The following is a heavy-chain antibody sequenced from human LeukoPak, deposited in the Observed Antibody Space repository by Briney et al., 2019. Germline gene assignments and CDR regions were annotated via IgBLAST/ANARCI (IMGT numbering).Heavy chain of an antibody. CDR2: INTDGSST. Sequence: GGSLRLSCAASVFTFSSYWMHWVRQAPGKGLVWVSRINTDGSSTSYADSVKGRFTISRDNAKNTLYLQMNSLRAEDTAVYYCAREPESYYYYMDVWGKGTTVTVSS. V-gene: IGHV3-74*01. CDR1: VFTFSSYW. J-gene: IGHJ6*03. CDR3: AREPESYYYYMDV.